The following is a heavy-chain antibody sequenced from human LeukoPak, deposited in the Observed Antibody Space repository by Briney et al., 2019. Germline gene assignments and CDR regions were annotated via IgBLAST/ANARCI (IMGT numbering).Heavy chain of an antibody. Sequence: GGSLRLSCAAFGFTVSTNDMTWVRQTPGKGLEWVSIMYGGGNTYYADSVKGRFTISRDNSENTVYLEMNSLRAEDTAVFYCARDRPGDGYFDYWGQGTLVTVSS. CDR1: GFTVSTND. V-gene: IGHV3-66*01. D-gene: IGHD3-10*01. J-gene: IGHJ4*02. CDR3: ARDRPGDGYFDY. CDR2: MYGGGNT.